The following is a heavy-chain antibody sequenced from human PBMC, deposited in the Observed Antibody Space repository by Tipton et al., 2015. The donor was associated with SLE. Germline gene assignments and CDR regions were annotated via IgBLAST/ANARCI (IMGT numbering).Heavy chain of an antibody. Sequence: GSLRLSCAASGFTFSSYAMTWVRQAPGKGLEWVSLISGGGGGTYYADSAKGRFTISRDNSKNTLYLQMNSLRAEDTAVYYCAKRYYYDSSDYFDYWGQGTLVTVSS. J-gene: IGHJ4*02. CDR3: AKRYYYDSSDYFDY. CDR1: GFTFSSYA. CDR2: ISGGGGGT. V-gene: IGHV3-23*01. D-gene: IGHD3-22*01.